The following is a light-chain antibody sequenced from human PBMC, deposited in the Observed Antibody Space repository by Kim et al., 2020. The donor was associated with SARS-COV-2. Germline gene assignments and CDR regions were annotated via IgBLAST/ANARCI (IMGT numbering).Light chain of an antibody. V-gene: IGKV3-15*01. CDR1: QSVSSN. Sequence: EIVMTQSPATLSVSPGEGATLSCRANQSVSSNLAWYQQKPGQAPRLFIYGASTRATGIPARFSGSGSGTEFTLTIYSLQSEDFAVYYCQQYNDWPRTFGQGTKVDIK. J-gene: IGKJ1*01. CDR2: GAS. CDR3: QQYNDWPRT.